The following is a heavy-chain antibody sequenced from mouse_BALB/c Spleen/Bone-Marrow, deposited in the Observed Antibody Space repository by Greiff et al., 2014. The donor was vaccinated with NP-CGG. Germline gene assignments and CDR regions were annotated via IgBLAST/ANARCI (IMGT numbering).Heavy chain of an antibody. Sequence: VQGVESGPGLVAPSQSLSITCTVSGFSLTSYGVHWIRQPPGKGLEWLGVIWAGGSANYKSALMSRLSISKDNSKSQVFLKMNSLQTDDTAMYYCARGGHGYDGTFAYWGQGTLVTVSA. V-gene: IGHV2-9*02. D-gene: IGHD2-2*01. J-gene: IGHJ3*01. CDR2: IWAGGSA. CDR3: ARGGHGYDGTFAY. CDR1: GFSLTSYG.